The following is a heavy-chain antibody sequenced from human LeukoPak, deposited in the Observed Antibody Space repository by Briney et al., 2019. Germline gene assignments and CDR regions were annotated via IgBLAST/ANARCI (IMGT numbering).Heavy chain of an antibody. CDR1: GFTFSDFA. V-gene: IGHV3-72*01. J-gene: IGHJ4*02. Sequence: GGSLRLSCAASGFTFSDFAMDWVRQAPGKGLEWVGRIRNKANSYTTEYAASVKGRFTVSRDDLKNSLYLQMNSLGTEDTAVYYCAKGHYYGSGSLDYWGQGTLVTVSS. CDR3: AKGHYYGSGSLDY. D-gene: IGHD3-10*01. CDR2: IRNKANSYTT.